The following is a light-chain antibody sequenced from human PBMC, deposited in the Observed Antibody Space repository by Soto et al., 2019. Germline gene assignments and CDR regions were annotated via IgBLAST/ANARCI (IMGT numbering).Light chain of an antibody. CDR2: DVS. CDR3: SSYTSSSTLDL. V-gene: IGLV2-14*03. J-gene: IGLJ1*01. CDR1: SSDNGDYNY. Sequence: QSVLTQPASVSGSAGQSITISCTGTSSDNGDYNYVSWFQQHPGKAPKLMIYDVSNRPSGVSNRFSGSKSGNTASLTISGLQAEDEADYYCSSYTSSSTLDLFGTGTKVTVL.